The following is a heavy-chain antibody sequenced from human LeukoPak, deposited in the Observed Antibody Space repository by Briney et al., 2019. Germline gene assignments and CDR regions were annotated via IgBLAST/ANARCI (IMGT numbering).Heavy chain of an antibody. CDR1: GGSISSYY. V-gene: IGHV4-59*01. CDR2: IYDSGST. CDR3: ARVEYYYDSSGYYCNRYFQH. J-gene: IGHJ1*01. D-gene: IGHD3-22*01. Sequence: SETLSLTCTVSGGSISSYYWSWIRQPPGKGLEWIGYIYDSGSTNYNPSLKSRVTISVDTSKNQLSLKLSSVTAADTAVYYCARVEYYYDSSGYYCNRYFQHWGQGTLVTVSS.